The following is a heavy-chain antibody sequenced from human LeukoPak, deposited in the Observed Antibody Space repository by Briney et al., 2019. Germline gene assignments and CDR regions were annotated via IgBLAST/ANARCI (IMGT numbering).Heavy chain of an antibody. Sequence: PGGSLRLSCAASGFTFSSYWMSWVRQAPGKGLEWVANIRQDGSEKYYVDSVKGQFTISRDSAKNSLYLQMTSLRAEDTAVYYCARENRSTSCCFDYWGQGTLVTVSS. CDR3: ARENRSTSCCFDY. CDR2: IRQDGSEK. D-gene: IGHD2-2*01. J-gene: IGHJ4*02. V-gene: IGHV3-7*01. CDR1: GFTFSSYW.